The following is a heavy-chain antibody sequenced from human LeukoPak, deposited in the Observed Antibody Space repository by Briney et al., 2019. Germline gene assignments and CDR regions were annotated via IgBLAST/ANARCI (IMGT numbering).Heavy chain of an antibody. CDR1: GFTFSTYW. Sequence: GGSLRLSCAASGFTFSTYWMHWVRQVPGKGLVWVSRINSDGSTTTYADSVKRRFTISRDNAKNTLYLQMNSLRAEDTALYYCARVGGPGWYGYWGQGTLVTVSS. CDR2: INSDGSTT. CDR3: ARVGGPGWYGY. V-gene: IGHV3-74*03. D-gene: IGHD6-19*01. J-gene: IGHJ4*02.